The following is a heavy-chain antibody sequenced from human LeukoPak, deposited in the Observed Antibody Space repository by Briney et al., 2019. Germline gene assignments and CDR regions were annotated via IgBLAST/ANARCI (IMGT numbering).Heavy chain of an antibody. V-gene: IGHV3-48*03. CDR1: GLTFSSFE. CDR2: IRNTDNTI. D-gene: IGHD1-7*01. J-gene: IGHJ4*02. CDR3: AREGNYYFDY. Sequence: GGSLRLSCAASGLTFSSFEMHWVRQAPGKGLEWVSYIRNTDNTIYYSDSVKGRFTISRDNAKNSLYLQMNGLRAEDTAIYFCAREGNYYFDYWGQGTLVTVSS.